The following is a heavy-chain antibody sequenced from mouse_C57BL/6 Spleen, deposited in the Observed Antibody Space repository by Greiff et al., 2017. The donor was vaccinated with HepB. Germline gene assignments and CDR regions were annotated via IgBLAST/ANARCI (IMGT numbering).Heavy chain of an antibody. Sequence: EVKLVESGGGLVKPGGSLKLSCAASGFTFSSYAMSWVRQTPEKRLEWVATISDGGSYTYYPDNVKGRFTISRDNAKNNLYLQMSHLKSEDTAMYYCARDWDDGYPWFAYWGQGTLVTVSA. J-gene: IGHJ3*01. D-gene: IGHD2-3*01. CDR3: ARDWDDGYPWFAY. V-gene: IGHV5-4*01. CDR2: ISDGGSYT. CDR1: GFTFSSYA.